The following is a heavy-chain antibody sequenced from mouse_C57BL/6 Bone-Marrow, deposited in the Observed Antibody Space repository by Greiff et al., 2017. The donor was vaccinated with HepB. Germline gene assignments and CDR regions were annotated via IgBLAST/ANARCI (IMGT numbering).Heavy chain of an antibody. D-gene: IGHD2-3*01. V-gene: IGHV1-64*01. CDR2: IHPNSGST. Sequence: VQRVESGAELVKPGASVKLSCKASGYTFTSYWMHWVKQRPGQGLEWIGMIHPNSGSTNYNEKFKSKATLTVDKSSSTAYMQLSSLTSEDSAVYYCARWLLRPYWGQGTLVTVSA. CDR3: ARWLLRPY. CDR1: GYTFTSYW. J-gene: IGHJ3*01.